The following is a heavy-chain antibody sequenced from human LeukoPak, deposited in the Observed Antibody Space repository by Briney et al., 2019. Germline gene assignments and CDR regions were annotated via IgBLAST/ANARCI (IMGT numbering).Heavy chain of an antibody. CDR3: ARLLASSGENDY. J-gene: IGHJ4*02. D-gene: IGHD3-22*01. CDR1: GYTFTGYY. Sequence: WASVKVSCKASGYTFTGYYMHWVRQAPGQGLEWMGRINPSSGGTNYAQKFQGRVTMTRDTSISTAYMELSRLRSDDTAVYYCARLLASSGENDYWGQGTLVTVSS. V-gene: IGHV1-2*06. CDR2: INPSSGGT.